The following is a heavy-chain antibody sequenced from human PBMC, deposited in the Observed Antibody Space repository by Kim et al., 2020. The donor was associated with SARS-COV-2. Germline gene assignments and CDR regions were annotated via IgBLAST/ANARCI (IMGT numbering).Heavy chain of an antibody. J-gene: IGHJ5*02. V-gene: IGHV1-2*02. D-gene: IGHD2-2*01. Sequence: ASVKVSCKASGYTFTGYYMHWVRQAPGQGLEWMGWINPNSGGTNYAQKFQGRVTMTRDTSISTAYVELSRLRSDDTAVYYCARGLPAARPYNWFDPWGQGTLVTVSS. CDR3: ARGLPAARPYNWFDP. CDR2: INPNSGGT. CDR1: GYTFTGYY.